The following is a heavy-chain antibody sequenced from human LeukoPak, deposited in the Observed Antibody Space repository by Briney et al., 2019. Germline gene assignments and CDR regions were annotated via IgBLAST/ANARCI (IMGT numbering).Heavy chain of an antibody. V-gene: IGHV3-7*01. CDR2: IKQDGSEK. CDR1: GFTFSSYW. J-gene: IGHJ4*02. CDR3: AKEGSRLSGSYSYFDY. D-gene: IGHD1-26*01. Sequence: HPGGSLRLSCAASGFTFSSYWMSWVRQAPGKGLEWVANIKQDGSEKYYVDSVKGRFTISRDNAKNSLYLQMNSLRAEDTAVYYCAKEGSRLSGSYSYFDYWGQGTLVTVSS.